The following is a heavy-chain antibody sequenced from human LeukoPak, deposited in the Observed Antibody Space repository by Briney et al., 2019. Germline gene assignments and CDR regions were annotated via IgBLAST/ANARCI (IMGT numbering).Heavy chain of an antibody. Sequence: PSETLSPTCTVSGYSISTNYYWAWIRQSPGTGLEWIGSVYHNGETYYNPSLKSRVIISVDTSKNEFSLRLTSVTAADTAVFYCVTPRSWELSDMAVWGKGTTVIVSS. CDR2: VYHNGET. V-gene: IGHV4-38-2*02. D-gene: IGHD1-26*01. J-gene: IGHJ6*03. CDR3: VTPRSWELSDMAV. CDR1: GYSISTNYY.